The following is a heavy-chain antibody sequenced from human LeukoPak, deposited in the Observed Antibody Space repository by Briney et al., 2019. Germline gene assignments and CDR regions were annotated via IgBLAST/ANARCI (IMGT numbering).Heavy chain of an antibody. CDR2: IYTSGST. V-gene: IGHV4-61*02. CDR1: GGSIRSSSYY. Sequence: SETLSLTCTVSGGSIRSSSYYWGWIRQPAGKGLEWIGRIYTSGSTNYNPSLKSRVTISVDTSKNQFSLKLSSVTAADTAVYYCARQSSSGSYNYFDYWGQGTLVTVSS. D-gene: IGHD1-26*01. CDR3: ARQSSSGSYNYFDY. J-gene: IGHJ4*02.